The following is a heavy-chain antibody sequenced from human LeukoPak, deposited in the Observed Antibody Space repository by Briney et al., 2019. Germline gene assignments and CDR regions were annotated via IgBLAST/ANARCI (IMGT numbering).Heavy chain of an antibody. Sequence: GGSLRLSCAASGFTFSSYSMKWVRQAPGKGLEWVSYISTSSSTIYYADSVKGRFTISRDDAKNSLYLQMNSLRAEDTAVYYCARTRVIPATVDYYYYYMDVWGKGTTVTVSS. D-gene: IGHD2-2*01. CDR2: ISTSSSTI. CDR3: ARTRVIPATVDYYYYYMDV. J-gene: IGHJ6*03. CDR1: GFTFSSYS. V-gene: IGHV3-48*01.